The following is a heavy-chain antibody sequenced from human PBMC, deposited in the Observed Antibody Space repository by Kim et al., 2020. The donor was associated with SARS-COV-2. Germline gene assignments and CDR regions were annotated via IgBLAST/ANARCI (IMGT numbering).Heavy chain of an antibody. Sequence: SETLSLTCAVYGGSFSGYYWSWIRQPPGKGLEWIGEINHSGSTNYNPSLKSRVTISVDTSKNQFSLKLSSVTAADTAVYYCARGSLSGYLKYYGMDVWGQGTTVTVSS. V-gene: IGHV4-34*01. CDR2: INHSGST. CDR3: ARGSLSGYLKYYGMDV. CDR1: GGSFSGYY. J-gene: IGHJ6*02. D-gene: IGHD3-3*01.